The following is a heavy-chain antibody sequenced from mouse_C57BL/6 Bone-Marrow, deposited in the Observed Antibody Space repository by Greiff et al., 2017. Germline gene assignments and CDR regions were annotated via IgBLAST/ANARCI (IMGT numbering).Heavy chain of an antibody. CDR1: GYTFTSYW. J-gene: IGHJ1*03. CDR2: IDPSDSYT. V-gene: IGHV1-50*01. CDR3: ARLQESNWDWYFDV. Sequence: QVQLQQPGAELVKPGASVKLSCKASGYTFTSYWMQWVKQRPGQGLEWIGEIDPSDSYTNYNQKFKGKATLTVDTSSSTAYMQLSSLTSEDSAVYYCARLQESNWDWYFDVWGTGTTVTVSS. D-gene: IGHD4-1*01.